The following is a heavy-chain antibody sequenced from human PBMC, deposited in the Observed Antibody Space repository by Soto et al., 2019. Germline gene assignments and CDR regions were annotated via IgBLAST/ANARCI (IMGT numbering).Heavy chain of an antibody. Sequence: GGSLRLSCAASGFTFSSYAMHWVRQAPGKGLEWVAVISYDGSNKYYADSVKGRFTISRDNSKNTLYLQMNSLRAEDTAVYYCARDAKRQPIFGYYYYGMDVWGQGTTVTVSS. CDR3: ARDAKRQPIFGYYYYGMDV. D-gene: IGHD6-13*01. V-gene: IGHV3-30-3*01. CDR2: ISYDGSNK. J-gene: IGHJ6*02. CDR1: GFTFSSYA.